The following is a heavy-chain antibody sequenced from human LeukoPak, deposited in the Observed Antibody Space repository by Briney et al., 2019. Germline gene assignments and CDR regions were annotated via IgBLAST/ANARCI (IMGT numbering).Heavy chain of an antibody. Sequence: GGSLRLSCAASGFTFTNYAMHWVRQAPGKGLEYVSAISYNGGSTYYAGSVKGRFTISRDNSKNTLYLQMGSLTAEDMAVYYCARRFAAQLAFVDVWGKGTTVTISS. V-gene: IGHV3-64*02. CDR1: GFTFTNYA. J-gene: IGHJ6*04. D-gene: IGHD3-3*02. CDR3: ARRFAAQLAFVDV. CDR2: ISYNGGST.